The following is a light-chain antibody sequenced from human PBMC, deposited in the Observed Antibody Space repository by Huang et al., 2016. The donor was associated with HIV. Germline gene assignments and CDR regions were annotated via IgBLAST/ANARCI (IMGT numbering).Light chain of an antibody. CDR1: QSVYSSSTSKDY. J-gene: IGKJ1*01. V-gene: IGKV4-1*01. CDR2: CAA. CDR3: QQYYSSPQT. Sequence: DIIMTQSPDSLAVSLGEGATLNCRSSQSVYSSSTSKDYMAWCQQKPGRPPRLLLFCAATREGGVPDRFSGSGSGTHFTLTITNREAEDAAISYCQQYYSSPQTFGQGTRVEVK.